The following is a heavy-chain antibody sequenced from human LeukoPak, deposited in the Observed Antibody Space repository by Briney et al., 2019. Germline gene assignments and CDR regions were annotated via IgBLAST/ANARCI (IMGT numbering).Heavy chain of an antibody. CDR3: AALDHGHDY. Sequence: GGSLRLSCAASGFTFSSYWVHWVRQVPGKGLVWASRINSDGSSIAYADSVKGRFTISRDNGKDTLYLQMNSLRAEDTGVYYCAALDHGHDYWGQGTLVTVSS. J-gene: IGHJ4*02. CDR2: INSDGSSI. CDR1: GFTFSSYW. V-gene: IGHV3-74*01.